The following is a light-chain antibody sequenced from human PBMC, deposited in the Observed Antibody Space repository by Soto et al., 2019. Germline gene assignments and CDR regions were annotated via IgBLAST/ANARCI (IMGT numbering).Light chain of an antibody. J-gene: IGKJ1*01. CDR1: QSITTN. CDR2: GAS. Sequence: EIVMTQSPATLSVYTGERATLSYRASQSITTNLVWYQQKPGQAPRLLIYGASNRATGIPDRFSGSGSGTDFTLTISRLEPEDFAVYYCQQCGSSGTFGQRAKVDIK. CDR3: QQCGSSGT. V-gene: IGKV3-20*01.